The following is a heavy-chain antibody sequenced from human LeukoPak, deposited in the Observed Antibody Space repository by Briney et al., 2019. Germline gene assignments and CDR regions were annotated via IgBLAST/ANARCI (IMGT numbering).Heavy chain of an antibody. CDR1: GGSISSSSYY. Sequence: SETLSLTCTVSGGSISSSSYYWGWIRQPPGKGLEWIGSIYYSGSTYYNPSLKSRVTISVDTSKNQFSLKLSSVTAADTAVYYCARVKYSYGRAADYWGQGTLVTVS. J-gene: IGHJ4*02. D-gene: IGHD5-18*01. V-gene: IGHV4-39*07. CDR2: IYYSGST. CDR3: ARVKYSYGRAADY.